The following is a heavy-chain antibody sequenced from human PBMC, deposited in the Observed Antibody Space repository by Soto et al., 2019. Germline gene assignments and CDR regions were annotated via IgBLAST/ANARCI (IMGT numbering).Heavy chain of an antibody. CDR1: GFTFSSYW. Sequence: GGSLRLSCAASGFTFSSYWMSWVRQAPGKGLEWVANIKQDGSEKYYVDSVKGRFTISRDNAKNSLYLQMNSLRAEDTAVYYCAREYGSGSYYNEAPPYYFDYWGQGTLVTVSS. D-gene: IGHD3-10*01. CDR2: IKQDGSEK. CDR3: AREYGSGSYYNEAPPYYFDY. J-gene: IGHJ4*02. V-gene: IGHV3-7*01.